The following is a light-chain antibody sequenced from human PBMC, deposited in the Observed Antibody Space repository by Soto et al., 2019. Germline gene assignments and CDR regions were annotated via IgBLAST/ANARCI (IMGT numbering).Light chain of an antibody. CDR2: AAS. J-gene: IGKJ1*01. Sequence: DIQLTQSPSFLSTSVGDRVTITCRASQDIRNYFAWYQQKPGKAPKVLIYAASTLLSGVPSRFSGSGSGTEFSLTISFLQPDDFATYYCQHYNSYSEAFGQGTKVDI. CDR1: QDIRNY. V-gene: IGKV1-9*01. CDR3: QHYNSYSEA.